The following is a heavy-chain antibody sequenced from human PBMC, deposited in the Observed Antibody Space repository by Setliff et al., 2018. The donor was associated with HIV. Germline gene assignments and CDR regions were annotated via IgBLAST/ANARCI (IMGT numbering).Heavy chain of an antibody. CDR1: GYSITSGYS. CDR2: AYYSGST. V-gene: IGHV4-38-2*01. J-gene: IGHJ6*02. D-gene: IGHD5-18*01. Sequence: PSETLSLTCAVSGYSITSGYSWGWIRQSPGKGLEWIGNAYYSGSTSYNPSLKSRVAISVDTSKSQFSLKMTSVTAADTAVYYCARGLSVYSYANVYYYHGMDVWGQGTTVTVSS. CDR3: ARGLSVYSYANVYYYHGMDV.